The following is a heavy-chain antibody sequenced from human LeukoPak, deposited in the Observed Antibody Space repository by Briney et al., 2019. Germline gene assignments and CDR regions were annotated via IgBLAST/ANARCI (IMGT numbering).Heavy chain of an antibody. Sequence: GASVKVSCKASGGTFSSYAISWVRQAPGQGLEWMGRIIPILGIANYAQKFQGRVTITADKSTSTAYMELSSLRSEDTAVYYCARDRYSYGRGGWGQGTLVTVSS. V-gene: IGHV1-69*04. J-gene: IGHJ4*02. CDR2: IIPILGIA. CDR3: ARDRYSYGRGG. CDR1: GGTFSSYA. D-gene: IGHD5-18*01.